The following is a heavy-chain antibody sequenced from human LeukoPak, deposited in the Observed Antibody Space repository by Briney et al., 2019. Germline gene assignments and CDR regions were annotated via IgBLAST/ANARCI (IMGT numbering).Heavy chain of an antibody. V-gene: IGHV3-74*01. CDR1: GFTFSTYW. D-gene: IGHD5-24*01. Sequence: PGGSLRLSCAASGFTFSTYWMHWVRQAPGKGLLWVARINTVGSSTLYADSVKGRFTISRDNAKSTLYLQMDSLRPEDTAVYYCARVDPTGDGYNCFDSWGQGTLVTVSS. CDR3: ARVDPTGDGYNCFDS. J-gene: IGHJ4*02. CDR2: INTVGSST.